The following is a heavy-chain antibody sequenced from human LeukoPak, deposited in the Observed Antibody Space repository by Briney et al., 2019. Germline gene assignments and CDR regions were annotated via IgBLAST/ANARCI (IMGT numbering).Heavy chain of an antibody. V-gene: IGHV3-13*01. CDR2: IGTAGDT. D-gene: IGHD2-21*01. Sequence: GGSLRLSCAASGFTFSSYDMHWVRQATGKGLEWVSAIGTAGDTYCPGSVKGRFTISRENAKNSLYLQMNSLRAGDTAVYYCARALNVGGAHDAFDIWGQGTMVTVSS. J-gene: IGHJ3*02. CDR1: GFTFSSYD. CDR3: ARALNVGGAHDAFDI.